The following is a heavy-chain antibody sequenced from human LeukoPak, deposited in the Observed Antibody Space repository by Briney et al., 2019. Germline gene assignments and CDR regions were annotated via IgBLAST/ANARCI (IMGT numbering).Heavy chain of an antibody. V-gene: IGHV3-74*01. J-gene: IGHJ5*02. CDR3: ARDQDGVGTTIDL. D-gene: IGHD1-26*01. CDR2: INSDGTST. CDR1: GFNFSPYW. Sequence: GGSLRLSCAASGFNFSPYWMHWVRQAPGKGPVWVSRINSDGTSTWYAESVKGRFTISRDNARNTVSLQMNSLRAEDTVLYYCARDQDGVGTTIDLWGQGTLVTVSS.